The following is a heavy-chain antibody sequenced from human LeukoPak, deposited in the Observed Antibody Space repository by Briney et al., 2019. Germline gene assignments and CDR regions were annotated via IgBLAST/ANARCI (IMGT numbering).Heavy chain of an antibody. Sequence: SETLSLTCTVSGGSISSSSYDWDWIRQPPGKGLEWIGSIYYSGSTNYNPSLKSRVTISVDTSKNQFSLKLSSVTAADTAVYYCARRTGTTMSFDYWGQGTLVTVSS. D-gene: IGHD1-1*01. V-gene: IGHV4-39*07. CDR2: IYYSGST. CDR1: GGSISSSSYD. CDR3: ARRTGTTMSFDY. J-gene: IGHJ4*02.